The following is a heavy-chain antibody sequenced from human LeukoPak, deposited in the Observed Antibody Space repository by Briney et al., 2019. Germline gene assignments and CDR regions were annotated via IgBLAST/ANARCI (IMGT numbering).Heavy chain of an antibody. D-gene: IGHD2-15*01. Sequence: GGSLRLSCAASGFTFSSYWMSWVRQAPGKGLEWVANIKQDGSEKYYVDSVKGRFTISRDNAKNSLYLQMHSLRAEDTAVYYCARDSPRYCSGGSCYGVDYWGQGTLVTVSS. V-gene: IGHV3-7*01. CDR2: IKQDGSEK. CDR1: GFTFSSYW. J-gene: IGHJ4*02. CDR3: ARDSPRYCSGGSCYGVDY.